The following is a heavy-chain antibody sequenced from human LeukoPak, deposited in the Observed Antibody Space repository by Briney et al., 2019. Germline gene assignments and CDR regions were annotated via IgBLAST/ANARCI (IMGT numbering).Heavy chain of an antibody. CDR3: ARVGYCSGGSCYLDY. CDR1: GYTFTSYG. Sequence: ASVKASCKASGYTFTSYGISWVRQAPGQGLEWMGWISAYNGNTNYAQKLQGRVTMTIDTSTSTAYMELRSLRSDDTAVYYCARVGYCSGGSCYLDYWGQGTLVTVSS. V-gene: IGHV1-18*01. J-gene: IGHJ4*02. D-gene: IGHD2-15*01. CDR2: ISAYNGNT.